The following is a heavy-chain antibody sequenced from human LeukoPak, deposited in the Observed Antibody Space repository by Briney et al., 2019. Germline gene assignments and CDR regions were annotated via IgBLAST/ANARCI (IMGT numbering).Heavy chain of an antibody. J-gene: IGHJ4*02. CDR3: ARDSSGWRSDFDY. V-gene: IGHV1-2*02. Sequence: GASVKVSCKASGYTFSDHYAPHYFHWVRQAPGQGLEWMGWINPNTGGTNYAQSFQGRVTMTRDTSLSTVYMELSRLRSDDTAVYYCARDSSGWRSDFDYWGQGTLVTVSS. CDR2: INPNTGGT. CDR1: GYTFSDHY. D-gene: IGHD6-19*01.